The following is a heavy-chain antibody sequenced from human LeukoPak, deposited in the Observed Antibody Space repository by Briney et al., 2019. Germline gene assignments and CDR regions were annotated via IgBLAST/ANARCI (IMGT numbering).Heavy chain of an antibody. CDR3: ASGLGRSWFDP. CDR2: MSPNSGDT. J-gene: IGHJ5*02. CDR1: GYTFTGYN. Sequence: ASVKVSCKASGYTFTGYNMHWVRQAPGQGLEWMGWMSPNSGDTKYPQKFQGRVTMTRDTSIRTAYMELTGLTFDDTAVYYCASGLGRSWFDPWGKGTLVTVSS. V-gene: IGHV1-2*02. D-gene: IGHD3-16*01.